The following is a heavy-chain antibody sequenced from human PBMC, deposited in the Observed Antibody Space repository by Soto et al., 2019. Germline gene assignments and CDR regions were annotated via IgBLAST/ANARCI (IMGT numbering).Heavy chain of an antibody. V-gene: IGHV5-10-1*01. J-gene: IGHJ6*02. CDR2: IDPSDSYT. D-gene: IGHD5-18*01. CDR1: GYSFTSYW. Sequence: GESLKISCKGSGYSFTSYWISWVRQMPGKGLEWMGRIDPSDSYTNYSPSFQGHVTISADKSISTAYLQWSSLKASDTAMYYCAGVDTAMADYYYYYGMDVWGQGTTVTVS. CDR3: AGVDTAMADYYYYYGMDV.